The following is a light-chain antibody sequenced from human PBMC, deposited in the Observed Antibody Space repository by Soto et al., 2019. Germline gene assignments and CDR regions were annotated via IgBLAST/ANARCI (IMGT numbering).Light chain of an antibody. CDR1: QSVNSN. CDR2: GAS. J-gene: IGKJ2*02. CDR3: QQYNNRPPGT. Sequence: EIVMTQSPATLSVSPGERATLSCRASQSVNSNLAWYQQKPGQAPRLLIYGASTRAAGIPARFSGSGSGTEFSLTISSLQSEDFAVYYCQQYNNRPPGTFGQGTKLEIK. V-gene: IGKV3-15*01.